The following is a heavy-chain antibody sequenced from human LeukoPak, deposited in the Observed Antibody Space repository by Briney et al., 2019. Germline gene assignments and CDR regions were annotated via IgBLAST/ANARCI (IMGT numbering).Heavy chain of an antibody. CDR1: GYTFTRYG. CDR2: ISAYNGDT. D-gene: IGHD3-10*01. CDR3: ARFMVRGPYYYFMDV. V-gene: IGHV1-18*01. Sequence: ASVKVSCKASGYTFTRYGISWVRQAPGQGLEWMGWISAYNGDTNYAQKLQGRVTMTTDTSTSTAYMELRSLRSDDTAVYYCARFMVRGPYYYFMDVWGKGTTVTISS. J-gene: IGHJ6*03.